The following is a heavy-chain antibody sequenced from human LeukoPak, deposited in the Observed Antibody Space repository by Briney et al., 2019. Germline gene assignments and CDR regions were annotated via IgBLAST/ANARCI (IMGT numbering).Heavy chain of an antibody. Sequence: ESGPALVKPTQTLTLTCTFSGFSLSTSGMCVSWIRQPPGKALEWLARIDWDDDKYYSTSLKTRLTISKDTSKNQVVLTMTNMDPVDTATYYCARIPYMSKEKYYYYMDVWGKGTTVTVSS. J-gene: IGHJ6*03. CDR3: ARIPYMSKEKYYYYMDV. V-gene: IGHV2-70*11. D-gene: IGHD3-16*01. CDR1: GFSLSTSGMC. CDR2: IDWDDDK.